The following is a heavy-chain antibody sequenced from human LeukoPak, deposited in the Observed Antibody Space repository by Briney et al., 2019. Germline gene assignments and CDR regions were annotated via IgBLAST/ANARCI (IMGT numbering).Heavy chain of an antibody. CDR1: GFTFSSYA. CDR2: ISYDGSNK. CDR3: ARGGVYSSGSYYLYYFDY. J-gene: IGHJ4*02. Sequence: PGRSLRLSCVASGFTFSSYAMHWVRQAPGEGLEWVALISYDGSNKYYADSVKGRFTISRDNSKNTLYLQMNSLRAEDTAVYYCARGGVYSSGSYYLYYFDYWGQGTLVTVSS. D-gene: IGHD6-19*01. V-gene: IGHV3-30-3*01.